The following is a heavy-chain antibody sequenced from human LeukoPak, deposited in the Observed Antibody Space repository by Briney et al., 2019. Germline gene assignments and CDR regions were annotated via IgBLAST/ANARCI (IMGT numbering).Heavy chain of an antibody. Sequence: HPGGSLRLSCAASGFTFSSYGMHWVRQAPGKGLEWVAVIWYDGSNKYYADSVKGRFTISRDNSKNTLYLQMNSLRAEDTAVYYCAKGYGGLGFDYWGQGTLVTVSS. CDR3: AKGYGGLGFDY. CDR2: IWYDGSNK. D-gene: IGHD4-23*01. V-gene: IGHV3-33*06. J-gene: IGHJ4*02. CDR1: GFTFSSYG.